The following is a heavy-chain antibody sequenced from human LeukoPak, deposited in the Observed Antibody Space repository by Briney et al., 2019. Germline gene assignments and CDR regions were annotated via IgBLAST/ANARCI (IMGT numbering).Heavy chain of an antibody. D-gene: IGHD3-10*01. CDR1: GFTFSSYS. CDR3: VRSYYGSPDS. V-gene: IGHV3-7*01. CDR2: INQDGSAK. J-gene: IGHJ4*02. Sequence: SGGSLRLSCAASGFTFSSYSMNWVRQAPGKGLEWVATINQDGSAKYYVDSVKGRFTISRDNAKNSLYVQMNSLRAEDTAVYFCVRSYYGSPDSWGQGTLVTVSS.